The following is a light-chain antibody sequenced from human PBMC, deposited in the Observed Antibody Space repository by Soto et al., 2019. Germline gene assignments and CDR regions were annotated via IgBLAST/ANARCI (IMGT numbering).Light chain of an antibody. V-gene: IGKV1-5*01. CDR1: QSISSW. CDR2: DAS. J-gene: IGKJ4*01. CDR3: QQYNSYCT. Sequence: DIQMTQSPSTLSASVGDRVTITCRARQSISSWLAWYQQKPGKAPKLLIYDASSLESGVPSRFSGSGSGTEFTLTISSLQPDDFATYYCQQYNSYCTFGGGTKVEIK.